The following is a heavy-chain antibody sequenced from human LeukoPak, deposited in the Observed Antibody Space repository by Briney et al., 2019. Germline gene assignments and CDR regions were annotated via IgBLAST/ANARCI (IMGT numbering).Heavy chain of an antibody. CDR2: ISGSGGST. CDR3: AKTFMITFGGVLKEIDY. D-gene: IGHD3-16*01. V-gene: IGHV3-23*01. Sequence: GGSLRLSCAASGFTFSNAWMSWVRQAPGKGLEWVSAISGSGGSTYYADSVKGRFTISRDNSKNTLYLQMNSLRAEDTSVYYCAKTFMITFGGVLKEIDYWGQGTLVTVSS. J-gene: IGHJ4*02. CDR1: GFTFSNAW.